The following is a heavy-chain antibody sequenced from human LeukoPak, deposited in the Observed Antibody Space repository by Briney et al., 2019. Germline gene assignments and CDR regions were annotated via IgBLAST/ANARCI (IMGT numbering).Heavy chain of an antibody. D-gene: IGHD1-7*01. CDR3: ARVSDAWGTTSAFDI. CDR2: INPNSGGT. CDR1: GYTFTGYY. V-gene: IGHV1-2*02. J-gene: IGHJ3*02. Sequence: ASVKVSCKASGYTFTGYYMHWVRQAPGQGLEWMGWINPNSGGTHYAQKFQGRVTTTRDTSISTAYMELSGLRSDDTAVYYCARVSDAWGTTSAFDIWGQGTMVTVSS.